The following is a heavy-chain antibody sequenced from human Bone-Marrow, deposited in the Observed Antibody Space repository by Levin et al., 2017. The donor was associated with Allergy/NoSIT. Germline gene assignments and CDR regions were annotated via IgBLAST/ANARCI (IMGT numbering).Heavy chain of an antibody. CDR1: GYTFTSYY. V-gene: IGHV1-46*01. CDR2: INPSGGST. J-gene: IGHJ4*02. CDR3: ARDSEPSYYYGSGTYSHSNY. Sequence: ASVKVSCKASGYTFTSYYMHWVRQAPGQGLDWMGIINPSGGSTSYAQKFQGRVTMTRDTSTSTVYMEVSSLRSEDTAVYYCARDSEPSYYYGSGTYSHSNYWGQGTLVTVSS. D-gene: IGHD3-10*01.